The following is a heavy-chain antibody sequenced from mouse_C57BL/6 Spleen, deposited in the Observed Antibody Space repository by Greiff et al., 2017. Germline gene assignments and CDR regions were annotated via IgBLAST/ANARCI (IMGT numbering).Heavy chain of an antibody. CDR3: ARWENLYGYDGFAY. J-gene: IGHJ3*01. CDR1: GYTFTDYN. Sequence: EVQLQQSGPELVKPGASVKMSCKASGYTFTDYNMHWVKQSPGKSLEWIGYINPNNGGTSYNQKFKGKATLTVNKSSSTAYMELGSLTSEDSAVYYCARWENLYGYDGFAYGGQGTLVTVSA. D-gene: IGHD2-2*01. V-gene: IGHV1-22*01. CDR2: INPNNGGT.